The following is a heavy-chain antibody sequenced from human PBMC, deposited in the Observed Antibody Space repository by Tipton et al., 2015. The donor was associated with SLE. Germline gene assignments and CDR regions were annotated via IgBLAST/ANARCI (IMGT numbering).Heavy chain of an antibody. CDR1: GGSFSNYY. D-gene: IGHD3-22*01. Sequence: TLSLTCAVYGGSFSNYYWSWIRQPPGKGLEWIGEINHSGSTNYNPSLKSRVTISVDTSKNQFSLKLSSVTAADTAVYYCARVLYYYDSSGSTGAFDIWGQGTMVTVSS. CDR3: ARVLYYYDSSGSTGAFDI. V-gene: IGHV4-34*01. J-gene: IGHJ3*02. CDR2: INHSGST.